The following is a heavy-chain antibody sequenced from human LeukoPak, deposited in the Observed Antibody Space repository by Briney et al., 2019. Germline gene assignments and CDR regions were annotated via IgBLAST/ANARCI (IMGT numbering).Heavy chain of an antibody. V-gene: IGHV4-38-2*02. CDR2: IYHSGST. CDR3: ARDRNLYTSILTFDY. CDR1: GYSISSGNY. Sequence: PSETLSLTCTVSGYSISSGNYWGWIRQPPGQGLEWIGSIYHSGSTYHNPSLKSRVTISVDTSKNQFSLNLSSVTAADTAVYYCARDRNLYTSILTFDYWGQGTLVTVSS. J-gene: IGHJ4*02. D-gene: IGHD1-14*01.